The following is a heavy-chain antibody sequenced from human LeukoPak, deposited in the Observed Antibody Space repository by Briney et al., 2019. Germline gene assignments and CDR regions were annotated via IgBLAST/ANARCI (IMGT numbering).Heavy chain of an antibody. J-gene: IGHJ4*02. CDR3: ARAGYDFWSGYSDY. D-gene: IGHD3-3*01. Sequence: PSETLSLTCNVSGGSINTANYYWSWIRQPPGKGLEWVGYIYYSGSTNYNPSLKSRVTISVDTSKNQFSLKLSSVTAADTAVYYCARAGYDFWSGYSDYWGQGTLVTVSS. V-gene: IGHV4-61*01. CDR1: GGSINTANYY. CDR2: IYYSGST.